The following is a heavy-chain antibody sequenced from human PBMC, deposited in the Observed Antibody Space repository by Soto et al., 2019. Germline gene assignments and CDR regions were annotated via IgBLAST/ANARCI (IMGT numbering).Heavy chain of an antibody. V-gene: IGHV5-51*01. D-gene: IGHD3-22*01. Sequence: ESLKISFKGAGYSCTSYWIGWVRQMPGKGLEWMGIIYPGDSDTRYSPSFQGQVTISADESISTAYLQWSSLKASDTAMYYCARVTYYYDSSGPSAFDIWGQGTMVTVSS. CDR3: ARVTYYYDSSGPSAFDI. J-gene: IGHJ3*02. CDR1: GYSCTSYW. CDR2: IYPGDSDT.